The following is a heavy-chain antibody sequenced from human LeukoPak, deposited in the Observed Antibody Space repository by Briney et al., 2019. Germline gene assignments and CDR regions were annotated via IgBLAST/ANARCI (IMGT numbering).Heavy chain of an antibody. CDR2: ISWNSGSI. J-gene: IGHJ4*02. CDR1: GFTFDDYA. V-gene: IGHV3-9*01. Sequence: PGGSLRLSCAASGFTFDDYAMHWVRQAPGKGLEWVSGISWNSGSIGYADSVKGRFTISRDNAKNSLYLQMNSLRAEDTALYYCAKDRSSGWYGYFDYWGQGTLVTVSS. CDR3: AKDRSSGWYGYFDY. D-gene: IGHD6-19*01.